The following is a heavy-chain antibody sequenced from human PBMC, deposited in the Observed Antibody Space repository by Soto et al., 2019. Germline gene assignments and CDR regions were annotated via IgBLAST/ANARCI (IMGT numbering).Heavy chain of an antibody. CDR1: GYTLTELS. V-gene: IGHV1-24*01. D-gene: IGHD2-15*01. CDR3: AREGGSVVVVAATHVHDAFDI. J-gene: IGHJ3*02. Sequence: ASVKVSCKVSGYTLTELSMHWVRQAPGKGLEWMGGFDPEDGETIYAQKFQGRVTMTEDTSTDTAYMELSSLRSEDTAVYYCAREGGSVVVVAATHVHDAFDIWGQGTMVTVS. CDR2: FDPEDGET.